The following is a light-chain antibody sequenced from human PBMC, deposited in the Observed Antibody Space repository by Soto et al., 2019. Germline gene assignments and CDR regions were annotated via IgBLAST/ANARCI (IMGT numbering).Light chain of an antibody. V-gene: IGLV2-14*01. J-gene: IGLJ1*01. CDR3: SSYTSTSTLHV. Sequence: QSVLTQPASVSGSPGQSITISCTGTSSDVGGYNSVSWYQQHPGKAPKLMIFEVSNRPSEVSNRVSGSKSGNTASLTISGLQAEDEADYYCSSYTSTSTLHVFGTGTKVTVL. CDR2: EVS. CDR1: SSDVGGYNS.